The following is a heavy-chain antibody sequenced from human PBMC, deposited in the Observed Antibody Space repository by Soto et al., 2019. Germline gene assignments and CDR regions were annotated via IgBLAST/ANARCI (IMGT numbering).Heavy chain of an antibody. CDR3: ASGPIRTRYYDFWSGYWVWFDP. Sequence: PSETLSLTCTVSGGSVSSGSYYWSWIRQPPGKGLEWIGYIYYSGSTNYNPSLKSRVTISVDTPKNQFSLKLSSVTAADTAVYYCASGPIRTRYYDFWSGYWVWFDPWGQGTLVTVSS. D-gene: IGHD3-3*01. J-gene: IGHJ5*02. CDR2: IYYSGST. V-gene: IGHV4-61*01. CDR1: GGSVSSGSYY.